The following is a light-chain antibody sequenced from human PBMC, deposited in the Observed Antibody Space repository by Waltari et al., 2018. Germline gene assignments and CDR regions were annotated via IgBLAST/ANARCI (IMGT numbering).Light chain of an antibody. J-gene: IGKJ1*01. CDR1: QSVSSN. V-gene: IGKV3-15*01. CDR2: GAS. CDR3: QQYNNWPPEP. Sequence: EIVMTQSPATLSVSPGERATLSCRASQSVSSNLAWYQQKPGQATRLLIYGASTRATGIPARFSGSGSGTEFTLTISSLQSEDFAVYYCQQYNNWPPEPFGQGTKVEIK.